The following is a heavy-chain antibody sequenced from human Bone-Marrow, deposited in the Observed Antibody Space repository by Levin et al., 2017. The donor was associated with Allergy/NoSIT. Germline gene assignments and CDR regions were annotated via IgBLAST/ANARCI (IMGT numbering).Heavy chain of an antibody. Sequence: AGGSLRLSCAASGFPFSSYAMHWVRHAPGKGLEWVAVIWHDGSKTLYPDSVRGRFTISRDNSKNMVYLDMDSLRGEDTATYYCARGGTTGNWFDPWGQGILVTVSS. CDR3: ARGGTTGNWFDP. V-gene: IGHV3-33*01. D-gene: IGHD1-14*01. J-gene: IGHJ5*02. CDR1: GFPFSSYA. CDR2: IWHDGSKT.